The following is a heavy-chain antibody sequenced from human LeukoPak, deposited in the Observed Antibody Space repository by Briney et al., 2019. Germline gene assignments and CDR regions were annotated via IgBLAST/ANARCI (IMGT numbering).Heavy chain of an antibody. CDR2: INSDGSST. CDR1: GFTHSTYW. CDR3: SRGSYRMDV. J-gene: IGHJ6*02. V-gene: IGHV3-74*01. Sequence: GGSLRLSCAASGFTHSTYWMHLVRQAPGKGLVWVSRINSDGSSTTYADSVKGRFTISRDNAKNTLYLQMNSLRDEDTAVFYCSRGSYRMDVWGQGTTVTVSS.